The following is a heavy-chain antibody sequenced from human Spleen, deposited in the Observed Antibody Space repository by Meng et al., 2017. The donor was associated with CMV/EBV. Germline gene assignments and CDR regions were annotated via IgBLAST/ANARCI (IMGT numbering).Heavy chain of an antibody. V-gene: IGHV3-7*01. CDR2: IKEDGSEE. D-gene: IGHD3-3*01. CDR3: ASTSSITIFGVVTPLDAMAGDY. J-gene: IGHJ4*02. Sequence: GESLKISCAASGFTFSTYWMSWVRQAPGKGLEWVANIKEDGSEEYYVDSVKGRFTISRDNAKNSLYLQMNSLRAEDTAVYYCASTSSITIFGVVTPLDAMAGDYWGQGTLVTVSS. CDR1: GFTFSTYW.